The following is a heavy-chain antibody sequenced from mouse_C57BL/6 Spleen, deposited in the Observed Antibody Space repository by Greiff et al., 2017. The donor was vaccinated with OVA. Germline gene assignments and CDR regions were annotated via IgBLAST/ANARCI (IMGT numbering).Heavy chain of an antibody. CDR1: GYTFTSYW. J-gene: IGHJ4*01. V-gene: IGHV1-74*01. Sequence: QVQLQQPGAELVKPGASVKVSCKASGYTFTSYWMHWVKQRPGQGLEWIGRIHPSDSDTNYNQKFKGKATLTVDKSSSTAYMQLSSLTSEDSAVYYCALYDGYDGRDYYAMDYWGQGTSVTVSS. D-gene: IGHD2-3*01. CDR2: IHPSDSDT. CDR3: ALYDGYDGRDYYAMDY.